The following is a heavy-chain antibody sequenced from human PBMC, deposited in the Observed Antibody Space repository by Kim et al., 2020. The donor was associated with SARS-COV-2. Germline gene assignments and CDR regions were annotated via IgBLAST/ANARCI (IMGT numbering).Heavy chain of an antibody. V-gene: IGHV3-73*01. CDR3: TRRPYCSSTSCYTNRMEYYYYGMDV. D-gene: IGHD2-2*02. Sequence: GGSLRLSCAASGFTFSGSAMHWVRQASGKGLEWVGRIRSKANSYATAYAASGKGRFTISRDDSKNTAYLQMNSLKTGDTAVYYCTRRPYCSSTSCYTNRMEYYYYGMDVWGQGTTVPVSS. J-gene: IGHJ6*02. CDR1: GFTFSGSA. CDR2: IRSKANSYAT.